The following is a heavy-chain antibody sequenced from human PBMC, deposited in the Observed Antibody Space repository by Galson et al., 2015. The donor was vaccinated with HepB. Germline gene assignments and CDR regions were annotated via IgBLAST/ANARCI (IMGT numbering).Heavy chain of an antibody. CDR1: GFTFSSYA. CDR2: ISSNGGST. D-gene: IGHD3-10*01. V-gene: IGHV3-64D*06. CDR3: VKATYYGSGLWCNFDY. J-gene: IGHJ4*02. Sequence: SLRLSCAASGFTFSSYAMHWVRQAPGKGLEYVSAISSNGGSTYYADSVKGRFTISRDNSKNTLYLQMSSLRAEDTAVYYCVKATYYGSGLWCNFDYWGQGTLVTVSS.